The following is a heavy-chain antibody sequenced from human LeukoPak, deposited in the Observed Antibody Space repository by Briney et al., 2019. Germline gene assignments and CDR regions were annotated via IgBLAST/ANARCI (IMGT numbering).Heavy chain of an antibody. CDR1: GGSISSSSYY. CDR3: ARARITIFGVVIRAFDI. V-gene: IGHV4-39*07. CDR2: INHSGST. Sequence: PSETLSLTCTVSGGSISSSSYYWSWIRQPPGKGLEWIGEINHSGSTNYNPSLKSRVTISVDTSKNQFSLKLSSVTAADTAVYYCARARITIFGVVIRAFDIWGQGTMVTVSS. D-gene: IGHD3-3*01. J-gene: IGHJ3*02.